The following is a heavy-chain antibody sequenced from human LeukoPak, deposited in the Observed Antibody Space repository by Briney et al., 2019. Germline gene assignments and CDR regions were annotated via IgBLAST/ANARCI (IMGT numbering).Heavy chain of an antibody. V-gene: IGHV3-23*01. CDR2: ISGSGAGT. Sequence: PGGALRLSCAASGFTFSKFAMTWVRQAPGKGLEWVSAISGSGAGTYYADSVKGRFTISRDNSKNTLYLQMNSLRPEDTAVYYCAKDGATMGYYFDYWGQGTLVTVSS. D-gene: IGHD5-12*01. CDR3: AKDGATMGYYFDY. J-gene: IGHJ4*02. CDR1: GFTFSKFA.